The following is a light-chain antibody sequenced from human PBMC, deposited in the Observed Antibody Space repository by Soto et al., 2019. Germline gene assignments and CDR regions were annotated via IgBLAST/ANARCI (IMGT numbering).Light chain of an antibody. CDR3: VAWDDTLSGYV. V-gene: IGLV1-40*01. CDR2: RND. Sequence: QSVLTQPPSVSGAPGQRVTISCTGGNSNIGAGYDVHWYRQISGTAPKLLIYRNDQRPSGVPDRFSGSKSGTSASLAISGLRSEDEADYYCVAWDDTLSGYVFGTGTKLTVL. J-gene: IGLJ1*01. CDR1: NSNIGAGYD.